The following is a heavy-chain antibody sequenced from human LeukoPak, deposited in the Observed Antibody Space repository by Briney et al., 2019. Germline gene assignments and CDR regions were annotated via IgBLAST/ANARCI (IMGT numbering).Heavy chain of an antibody. Sequence: PAGSLRLSCAASGFTFSNYARSWVRQAPGKGLEWVSGISASGSNTYYADSVKGLLTSSRDNSRNTLYVQMNSLRAEDTAVYYCANFERTVAGPYNWFDPWGQGTLVTVSS. J-gene: IGHJ5*02. V-gene: IGHV3-23*01. CDR3: ANFERTVAGPYNWFDP. CDR1: GFTFSNYA. D-gene: IGHD6-19*01. CDR2: ISASGSNT.